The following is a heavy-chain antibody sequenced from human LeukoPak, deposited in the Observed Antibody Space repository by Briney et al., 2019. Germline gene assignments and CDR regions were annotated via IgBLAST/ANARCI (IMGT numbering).Heavy chain of an antibody. V-gene: IGHV3-53*04. J-gene: IGHJ4*02. Sequence: GGSLRLSCAASGCTVSSNYMSWVRQAPGKGLEWVSVIYSGGSTYYADSVKGRFTISRHNSKNTLYLQMNSLRAEDTAVYYCARGMTARYCSGGSCYGDFDYWGQGTLVTVSS. CDR2: IYSGGST. D-gene: IGHD2-15*01. CDR3: ARGMTARYCSGGSCYGDFDY. CDR1: GCTVSSNY.